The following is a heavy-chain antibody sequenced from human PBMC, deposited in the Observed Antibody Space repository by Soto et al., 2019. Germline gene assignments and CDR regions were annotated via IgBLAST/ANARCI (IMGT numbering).Heavy chain of an antibody. V-gene: IGHV2-5*02. D-gene: IGHD3-3*01. CDR3: AHSRSREPDSLEWLYDAFDI. J-gene: IGHJ3*02. CDR2: IYWDDDK. Sequence: SGPTLVNPTQTLTLTCTFSGFSLSTSGVGVGWIRQPPGKDLEWLALIYWDDDKRYSTSLKSRLTITKDTSKNQVVLTITNIDPVDTATYYCAHSRSREPDSLEWLYDAFDIWGQGTMVTVSS. CDR1: GFSLSTSGVG.